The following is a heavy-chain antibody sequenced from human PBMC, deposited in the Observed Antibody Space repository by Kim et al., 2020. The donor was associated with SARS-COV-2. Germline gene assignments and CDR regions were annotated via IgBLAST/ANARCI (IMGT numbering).Heavy chain of an antibody. CDR3: AREGAMGYSSSWYGHYYYGMDV. CDR1: GYTFTSYG. J-gene: IGHJ6*02. V-gene: IGHV1-18*01. Sequence: ASVKVSCKASGYTFTSYGISWVRQAPGQGLEWMGWISAYNGNTNYAQKLQGRVTMTTDTSTSTAYMELRSLRSDDTAVYYCAREGAMGYSSSWYGHYYYGMDVWGQGTTVTVSS. D-gene: IGHD6-13*01. CDR2: ISAYNGNT.